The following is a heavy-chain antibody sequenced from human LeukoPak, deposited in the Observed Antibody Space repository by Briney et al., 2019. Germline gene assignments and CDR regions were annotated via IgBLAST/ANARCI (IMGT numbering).Heavy chain of an antibody. V-gene: IGHV4-31*03. D-gene: IGHD4-17*01. J-gene: IGHJ6*02. CDR1: GGSISSGGYY. Sequence: SETLSLTCTVSGGSISSGGYYWSWIRQHPGKGLEWIGYIYYSGSTYYNPSLKSRVTISVDTSKNQFSLKLSSVTAADTAVYYCARAYGDYPRGYYGMDVWGQGTTVTVSS. CDR2: IYYSGST. CDR3: ARAYGDYPRGYYGMDV.